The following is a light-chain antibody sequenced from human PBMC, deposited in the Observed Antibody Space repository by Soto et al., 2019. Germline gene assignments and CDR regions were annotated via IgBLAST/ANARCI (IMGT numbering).Light chain of an antibody. CDR3: SSYAGSSNV. Sequence: QSVLTQPPSASGSPGQSVAISCTGTSRDVGGYNYVSWYQQHPGKAPKLMIYEVNKRPSGVPDRFSGSKSGNPASLTVSVLQAEDEADYYCSSYAGSSNVFGTGTKVTVL. J-gene: IGLJ1*01. V-gene: IGLV2-8*01. CDR2: EVN. CDR1: SRDVGGYNY.